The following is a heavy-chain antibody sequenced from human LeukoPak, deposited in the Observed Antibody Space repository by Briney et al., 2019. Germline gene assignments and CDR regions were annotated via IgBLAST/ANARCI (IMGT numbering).Heavy chain of an antibody. Sequence: PGGSLRLSCAASGFTFSSFQMNWVRQAPGKGLEGVSYISDTGTTIYYADSVKGRFTISRDNAKNSLYLQMNSLRDEDTAVYYCAREDYNPPRAMDVWGQGTTVTVSS. J-gene: IGHJ6*02. CDR2: ISDTGTTI. CDR3: AREDYNPPRAMDV. D-gene: IGHD3-10*01. V-gene: IGHV3-48*03. CDR1: GFTFSSFQ.